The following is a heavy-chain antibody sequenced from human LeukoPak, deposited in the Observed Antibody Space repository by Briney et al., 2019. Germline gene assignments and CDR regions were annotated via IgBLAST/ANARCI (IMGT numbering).Heavy chain of an antibody. V-gene: IGHV3-53*01. CDR3: ARDSDSGYGPFAS. CDR1: GFTVSNNY. CDR2: IHSGGTT. Sequence: GGSLRLSCAASGFTVSNNYMSWVRQAPGKGLEWVSVIHSGGTTNYADSVQGRFTISRDNSKTTVYLHMNILRAEDTAVYYCARDSDSGYGPFASWGQGTLVTVSS. J-gene: IGHJ4*02. D-gene: IGHD5-12*01.